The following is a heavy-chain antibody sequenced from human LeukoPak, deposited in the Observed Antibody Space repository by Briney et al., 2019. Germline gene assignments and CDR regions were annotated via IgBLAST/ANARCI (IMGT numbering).Heavy chain of an antibody. J-gene: IGHJ5*02. V-gene: IGHV4-34*01. CDR2: INHSGST. D-gene: IGHD3-10*01. CDR1: GGSFSGYY. Sequence: SETLSLTCAVYGGSFSGYYWSWIRQPPGKGLEWIGEINHSGSTNYNPSLKSRVTISVDTSKNQFSLKLSSVTAADTAVYYCARGTPILLWFGEPRFDPWGQGTLVTVSS. CDR3: ARGTPILLWFGEPRFDP.